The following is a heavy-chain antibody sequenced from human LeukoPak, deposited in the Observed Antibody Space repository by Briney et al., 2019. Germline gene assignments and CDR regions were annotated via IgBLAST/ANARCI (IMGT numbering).Heavy chain of an antibody. D-gene: IGHD3-3*01. Sequence: GGSLRLSCAASGFTFSSYSMNWVRQAPGKGLEWVAVISYNGSDKYYADSVKGRFTISRDNSKNTLYLQMNSLRAEDTALYYCARDRMVQYYDFWSDFHIDYWGQGTLVTVSS. CDR1: GFTFSSYS. CDR2: ISYNGSDK. V-gene: IGHV3-30*03. CDR3: ARDRMVQYYDFWSDFHIDY. J-gene: IGHJ4*02.